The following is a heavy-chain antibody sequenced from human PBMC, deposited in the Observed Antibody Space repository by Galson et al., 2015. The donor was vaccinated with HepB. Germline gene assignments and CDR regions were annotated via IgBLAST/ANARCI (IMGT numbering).Heavy chain of an antibody. CDR2: FDPEDGET. CDR3: ATLSIAAGGPNWFDP. CDR1: GYTLTELS. D-gene: IGHD6-6*01. V-gene: IGHV1-24*01. Sequence: SVKVSCKVSGYTLTELSMHWVRQAPGKGLEWMGGFDPEDGETIYAQKFQGRVTMTEDTSTDTAYMELSSLGSEDTAVYYCATLSIAAGGPNWFDPWGQGTLVTVSS. J-gene: IGHJ5*02.